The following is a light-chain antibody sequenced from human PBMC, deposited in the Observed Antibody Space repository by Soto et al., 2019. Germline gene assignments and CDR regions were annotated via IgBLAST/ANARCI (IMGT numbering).Light chain of an antibody. V-gene: IGKV1-33*01. Sequence: DIPMTQSPSSLSASVGDRVTIICQASQDITNYLNWYQQKPGKAPKLLIHDSSNLETRVPSRFSGSGSGTYFSFTISSLQPEDIATYYCQQYDTLPLTFGQGTRLEMK. CDR3: QQYDTLPLT. J-gene: IGKJ5*01. CDR1: QDITNY. CDR2: DSS.